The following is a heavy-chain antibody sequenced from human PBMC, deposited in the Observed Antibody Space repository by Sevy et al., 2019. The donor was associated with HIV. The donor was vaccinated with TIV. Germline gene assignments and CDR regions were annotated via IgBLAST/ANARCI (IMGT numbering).Heavy chain of an antibody. Sequence: ASVKVSCKASGYRFSGYYIHWVRQAPGQGLEWMGWINPDSGGTDSPQKFQGRVTMTRDTSISTAYMELTRLRPDDTAVYYCARRGRGQLYYFDNWGQGTLVTVSS. J-gene: IGHJ4*02. CDR1: GYRFSGYY. V-gene: IGHV1-2*02. CDR3: ARRGRGQLYYFDN. D-gene: IGHD2-2*01. CDR2: INPDSGGT.